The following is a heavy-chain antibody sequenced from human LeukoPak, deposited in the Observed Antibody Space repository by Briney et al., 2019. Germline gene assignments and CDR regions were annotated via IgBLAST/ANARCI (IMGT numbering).Heavy chain of an antibody. CDR1: GVSISSHY. Sequence: SETLSLTCTVSGVSISSHYWSWIRQPPGKGLEWIGYIYYSGSTNYNPSLKSRVTISVDTSKNQFSLKLSSVTAADTAVYYCARVTGYNWNYDDYWGQGTLVTVSS. J-gene: IGHJ4*02. D-gene: IGHD1-7*01. CDR2: IYYSGST. CDR3: ARVTGYNWNYDDY. V-gene: IGHV4-59*11.